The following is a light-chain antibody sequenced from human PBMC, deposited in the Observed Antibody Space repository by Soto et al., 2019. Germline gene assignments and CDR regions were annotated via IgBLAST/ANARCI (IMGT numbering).Light chain of an antibody. V-gene: IGKV1-39*01. CDR3: QQSFNTPPT. CDR1: QSIGDN. J-gene: IGKJ4*01. Sequence: DLQMPPSPSSLSASVGDRVTITCRASQSIGDNLNWYQLKPGTAPHLLSYAASNLQIGVPSRFSGSGSGTDFTLTISTLQPEDCVSYFCQQSFNTPPTFGGGTKVEIQ. CDR2: AAS.